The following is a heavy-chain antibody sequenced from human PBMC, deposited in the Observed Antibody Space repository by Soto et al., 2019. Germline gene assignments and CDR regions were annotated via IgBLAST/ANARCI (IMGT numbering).Heavy chain of an antibody. CDR2: IYYSGST. CDR1: GGSISSYY. D-gene: IGHD5-12*01. J-gene: IGHJ1*01. V-gene: IGHV4-59*01. CDR3: ARDRAYSGYEH. Sequence: ASETLSLTCTVSGGSISSYYWSWIRQPPGKGLEWIGYIYYSGSTNYNPSLKSRVTISVDTSKNQFSLKLSSVTAADTAVYYCARDRAYSGYEHWGQGTLVTVSS.